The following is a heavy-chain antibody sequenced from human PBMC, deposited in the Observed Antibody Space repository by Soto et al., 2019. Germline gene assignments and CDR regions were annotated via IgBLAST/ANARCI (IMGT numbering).Heavy chain of an antibody. CDR2: ISYDGSNK. CDR3: ARESGCSGGSCYGGYYYYGMDV. Sequence: GGSLRLSCAASGFTFSSYAMHWVRQAPGKGLEWVAVISYDGSNKYYADSVKGRFTISRDNSKNTLYLQMNSLRAEDTAVYYCARESGCSGGSCYGGYYYYGMDVWGQGTMVTVS. V-gene: IGHV3-30-3*01. CDR1: GFTFSSYA. D-gene: IGHD2-15*01. J-gene: IGHJ6*02.